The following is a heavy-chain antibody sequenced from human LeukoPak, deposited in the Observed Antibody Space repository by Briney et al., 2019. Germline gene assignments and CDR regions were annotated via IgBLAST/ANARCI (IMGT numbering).Heavy chain of an antibody. D-gene: IGHD2-15*01. V-gene: IGHV5-51*01. CDR1: GYNFTNYW. J-gene: IGHJ4*02. CDR3: ARRGLCRGGNCYGLSDY. CDR2: IYPGDSDT. Sequence: GESLKISCRGSGYNFTNYWIGWVRQMPGKGLEWMGIIYPGDSDTRYSPSFQGQVTISADKSIGTAYLQWSSLKASDTAMYYCARRGLCRGGNCYGLSDYWGQGTLVTVSS.